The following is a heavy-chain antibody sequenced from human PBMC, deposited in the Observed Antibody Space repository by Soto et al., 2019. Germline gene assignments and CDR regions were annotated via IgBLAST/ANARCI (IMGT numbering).Heavy chain of an antibody. J-gene: IGHJ4*02. D-gene: IGHD3-16*01. CDR1: GFTFITFP. CDR2: ITGSGGST. V-gene: IGHV3-23*01. Sequence: GGSLRLSCAASGFTFITFPMSWVRQAPGKGLEWVSTITGSGGSTYYAESVKGRFTISRDNSKNTLSLQMNSLRAEDTAVYYFSKRGFYYYVWGSSFYFDYWGQGNLVTVSS. CDR3: SKRGFYYYVWGSSFYFDY.